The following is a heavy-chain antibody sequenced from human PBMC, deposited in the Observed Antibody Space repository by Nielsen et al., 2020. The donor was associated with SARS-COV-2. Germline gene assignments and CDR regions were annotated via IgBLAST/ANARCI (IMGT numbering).Heavy chain of an antibody. J-gene: IGHJ6*03. V-gene: IGHV4-34*01. CDR3: ARVRYYDILTGLYYYYYMDV. D-gene: IGHD3-9*01. Sequence: RQAPGKGLEWIGEINHSGSTNYNPSLKSRVTISVDTSKNQFSLKLSSVTAADTAVYYCARVRYYDILTGLYYYYYMDVWGKGTTVTVSS. CDR2: INHSGST.